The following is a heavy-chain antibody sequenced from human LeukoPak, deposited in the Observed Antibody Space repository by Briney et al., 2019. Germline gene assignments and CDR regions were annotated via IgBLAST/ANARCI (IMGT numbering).Heavy chain of an antibody. CDR2: IYYSGRT. Sequence: SETLSLTCSVSSGSISSYYRSWIRQPPGKGLEWIGYIYYSGRTSYNPSLKSRVTISVDTSKNHFSLTLSSVTAADTAVYYCARGQKYRNGYTVTELGSGYFDYWGQGTLVTVSS. CDR3: ARGQKYRNGYTVTELGSGYFDY. J-gene: IGHJ4*02. V-gene: IGHV4-59*01. CDR1: SGSISSYY. D-gene: IGHD5-18*01.